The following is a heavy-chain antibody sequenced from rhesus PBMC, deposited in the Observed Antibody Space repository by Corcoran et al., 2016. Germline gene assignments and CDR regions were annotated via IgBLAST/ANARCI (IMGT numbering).Heavy chain of an antibody. V-gene: IGHV4-81*01. Sequence: QLQLQESGPGLVKPPETLSLTCAVSGGSFRGYYWSWIRQTPGKGLEWIGSIDGNIAVTKYKPSIKCRFTISKDTSKNQFSLTLSSVTAADTAVYYCARHRELEDGLDSWGQGVVVTVSS. J-gene: IGHJ6*01. CDR2: IDGNIAVT. D-gene: IGHD1-1*01. CDR3: ARHRELEDGLDS. CDR1: GGSFRGYY.